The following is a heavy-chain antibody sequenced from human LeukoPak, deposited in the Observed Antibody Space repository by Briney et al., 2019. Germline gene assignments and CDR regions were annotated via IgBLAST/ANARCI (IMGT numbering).Heavy chain of an antibody. V-gene: IGHV3-7*01. D-gene: IGHD1-26*01. Sequence: GGSLRLSCAASGFTFSSYWMSWVRQAPGKGLEWVANIKQDGSEKYYVDSVKGRFTISRDNAKNSLYLQMNSLRAEDTAVYYCAREGGSYPWSFDYWGQGTLVTVSS. CDR1: GFTFSSYW. CDR2: IKQDGSEK. J-gene: IGHJ4*02. CDR3: AREGGSYPWSFDY.